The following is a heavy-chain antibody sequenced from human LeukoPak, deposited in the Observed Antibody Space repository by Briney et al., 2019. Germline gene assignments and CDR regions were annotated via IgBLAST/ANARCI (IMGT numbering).Heavy chain of an antibody. CDR3: ASQIAAAGTYLTPHY. J-gene: IGHJ4*02. Sequence: QPGGSLRLSCAPSGITFNTYSMHWVRQAPGKGLECVAAISYDGSNKYYADSVKGRFTVSRDNSKNTLYLQLDSLRAEDTAVYYCASQIAAAGTYLTPHYWGQGTLVTVSS. CDR2: ISYDGSNK. V-gene: IGHV3-30*04. CDR1: GITFNTYS. D-gene: IGHD6-25*01.